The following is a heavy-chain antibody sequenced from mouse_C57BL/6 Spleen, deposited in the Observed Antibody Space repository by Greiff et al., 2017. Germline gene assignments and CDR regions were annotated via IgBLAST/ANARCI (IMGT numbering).Heavy chain of an antibody. CDR1: GFTFSSYA. Sequence: EVQLVESGGGLVKPGGSLKLSCAASGFTFSSYAMSWVRQTPEKRLEWVATISDGGSYTYSPDNVKGRFTISRDNAKNNLYLQMSHLKSEDTAMYYCARGNYGSSSWFAYWGQGTLVTVSA. CDR3: ARGNYGSSSWFAY. J-gene: IGHJ3*01. D-gene: IGHD1-1*01. CDR2: ISDGGSYT. V-gene: IGHV5-4*01.